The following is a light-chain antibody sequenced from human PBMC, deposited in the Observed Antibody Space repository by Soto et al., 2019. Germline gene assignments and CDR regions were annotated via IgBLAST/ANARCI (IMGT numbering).Light chain of an antibody. Sequence: QSVLTQPPSVSGSPGQSVTISCTGTSSDVGSYYRVSWYHQPPGTVPKLMVYEVSTRPSGVPDRFSGSKSGNTASLTISGLQAEDEGDYYCCSYTSSTHYVFGTGTKVTVL. CDR1: SSDVGSYYR. J-gene: IGLJ1*01. CDR2: EVS. CDR3: CSYTSSTHYV. V-gene: IGLV2-18*02.